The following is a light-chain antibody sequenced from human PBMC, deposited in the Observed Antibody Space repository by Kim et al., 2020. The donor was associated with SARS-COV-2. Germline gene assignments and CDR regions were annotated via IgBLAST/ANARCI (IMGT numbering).Light chain of an antibody. V-gene: IGKV3-20*01. J-gene: IGKJ1*01. Sequence: SPGDSATLPCRASQSVSDSYLAWYQQKPGQAPRLLIYGASSRATGIPDRFSGSGSGTDFTLTISRLEPEDFAVFYCQQYGTSPGTFGQGTKVDIK. CDR1: QSVSDSY. CDR2: GAS. CDR3: QQYGTSPGT.